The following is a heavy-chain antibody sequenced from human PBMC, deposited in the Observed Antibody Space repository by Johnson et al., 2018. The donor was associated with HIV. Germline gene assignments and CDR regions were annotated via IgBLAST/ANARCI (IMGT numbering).Heavy chain of an antibody. V-gene: IGHV3-30*02. CDR1: GFTFSSYV. J-gene: IGHJ3*02. D-gene: IGHD2-8*02. Sequence: QVQLVESGGGVVQPGRSLRLSCAASGFTFSSYVMHWVRQAPGKGLEWVSFIHPDGSNKYYADSVKGRFTISRDNSKNTLYLQMNSLRAEDTAVYYCAKSGLFVLVVYAPDVFDIWGQGTMVTVSS. CDR2: IHPDGSNK. CDR3: AKSGLFVLVVYAPDVFDI.